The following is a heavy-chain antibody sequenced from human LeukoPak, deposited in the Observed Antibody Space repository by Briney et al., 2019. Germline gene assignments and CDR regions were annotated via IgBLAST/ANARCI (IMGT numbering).Heavy chain of an antibody. CDR1: GYTFIDYF. CDR3: ARSPSGWYGDY. J-gene: IGHJ4*02. V-gene: IGHV1-2*06. CDR2: INPNSGGT. Sequence: GASVKVSCKTSGYTFIDYFIHWVRQAPGQGLEWMGRINPNSGGTSSARKFQGRVTVTRDTSISTVYMELSRLTSDDTAVYYCARSPSGWYGDYWGQGTLVTVSS. D-gene: IGHD6-19*01.